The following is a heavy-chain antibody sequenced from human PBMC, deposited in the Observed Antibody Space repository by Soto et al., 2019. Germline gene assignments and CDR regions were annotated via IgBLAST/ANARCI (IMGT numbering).Heavy chain of an antibody. CDR3: ARVTSMVRGVIDNWFDP. Sequence: QVPLVQSGAEVKKPGSSVTVSCKASGGTFSSYAIHWVRQAPGQGLEWMGGIIPMYGPAKYAQRFQGRVTITADESTATVYMELTSMTSHDTAGYYCARVTSMVRGVIDNWFDPWGHGTLVTVSS. D-gene: IGHD3-10*01. J-gene: IGHJ5*02. CDR1: GGTFSSYA. V-gene: IGHV1-69*01. CDR2: IIPMYGPA.